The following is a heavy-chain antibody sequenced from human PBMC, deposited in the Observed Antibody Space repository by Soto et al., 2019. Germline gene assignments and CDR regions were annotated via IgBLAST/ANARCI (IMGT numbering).Heavy chain of an antibody. V-gene: IGHV3-30-3*01. CDR1: GFTFSSYA. CDR2: ISYDGSNK. D-gene: IGHD2-15*01. Sequence: GGSLRLSCAASGFTFSSYAMHWVRQAPGKGLEWVAVISYDGSNKYYADSVKGRFTISRDNSKNTLYLQMNSLRAEDTAVYYCAREGSNLYYFDYWGQGTLVTVSS. J-gene: IGHJ4*02. CDR3: AREGSNLYYFDY.